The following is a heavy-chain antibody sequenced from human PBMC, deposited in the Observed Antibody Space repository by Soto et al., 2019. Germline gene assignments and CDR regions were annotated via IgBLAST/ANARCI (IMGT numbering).Heavy chain of an antibody. Sequence: QVQLVQSGAEVKKPGASVKVSCKASGYTFTSYDINWVRQATGQGLEWMGWMNPNSGNTGYAQKFQGRVTMTRNTAISTAYTDMSSLRSEDAAVYYCARGPKHIVVVPAAGFDSWGQGTLVTVSS. V-gene: IGHV1-8*01. D-gene: IGHD2-2*01. J-gene: IGHJ4*02. CDR1: GYTFTSYD. CDR3: ARGPKHIVVVPAAGFDS. CDR2: MNPNSGNT.